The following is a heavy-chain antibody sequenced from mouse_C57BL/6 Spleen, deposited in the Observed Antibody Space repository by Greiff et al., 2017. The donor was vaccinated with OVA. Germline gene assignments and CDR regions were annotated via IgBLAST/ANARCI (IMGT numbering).Heavy chain of an antibody. CDR1: GYTFTDYE. CDR3: TRERDYYGSSYGYFDV. V-gene: IGHV1-15*01. J-gene: IGHJ1*03. D-gene: IGHD1-1*01. CDR2: IDPETGGT. Sequence: QVQLQQSGAELVRPGASVTLSCKASGYTFTDYEMHWVKQTPVHGLEWIGAIDPETGGTANNQKFKGKAILTADKSSSTAYMELRSLTSEDSAVFYCTRERDYYGSSYGYFDVWGTGTTVTVSS.